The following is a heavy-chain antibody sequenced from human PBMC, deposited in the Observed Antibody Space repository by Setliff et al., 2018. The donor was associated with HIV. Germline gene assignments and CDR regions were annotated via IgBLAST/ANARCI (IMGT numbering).Heavy chain of an antibody. CDR2: IHYNGRT. V-gene: IGHV4-39*01. CDR3: ARYTSKVDWFDP. Sequence: LSLTCTVSGDSITNDDYYWGWIRQPPGKGLGWIAIIHYNGRTYYDPSLKSRVTIFVDTSKTQFYLKLRSVTASDTAVYYCARYTSKVDWFDPWGQGTLVTVSS. CDR1: GDSITNDDYY. J-gene: IGHJ5*02. D-gene: IGHD2-2*02.